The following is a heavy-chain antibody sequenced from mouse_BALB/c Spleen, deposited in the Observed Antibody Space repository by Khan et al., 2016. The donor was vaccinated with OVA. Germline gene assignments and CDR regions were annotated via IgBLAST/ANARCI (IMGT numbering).Heavy chain of an antibody. CDR2: ISDLAYSI. CDR3: ARGEGTAPFAY. J-gene: IGHJ3*01. CDR1: GFTFSDYG. D-gene: IGHD1-2*01. V-gene: IGHV5-15*02. Sequence: EVELVESGGGLVQPGGSRKLSCAASGFTFSDYGMEWVRQAPGKGPEWVAFISDLAYSIYYADPVTGRFTISRENVKNTLYLEMSSLRSEDTAMYYCARGEGTAPFAYWGQGTLVTVSA.